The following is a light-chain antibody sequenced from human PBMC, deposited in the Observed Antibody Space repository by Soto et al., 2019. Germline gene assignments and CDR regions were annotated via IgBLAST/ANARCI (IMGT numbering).Light chain of an antibody. CDR2: RNN. J-gene: IGLJ2*01. V-gene: IGLV1-47*01. CDR3: AAWDDSLSAHVV. Sequence: QSVLTQPTSASGTPGQRVTISCSGSSSNIGSNYVYWYQQLPGTAPKLLFYRNNQRPSGVPDRFSGSKSGTSASLAISGLRSEDEADYYCAAWDDSLSAHVVFGGGTKLTVL. CDR1: SSNIGSNY.